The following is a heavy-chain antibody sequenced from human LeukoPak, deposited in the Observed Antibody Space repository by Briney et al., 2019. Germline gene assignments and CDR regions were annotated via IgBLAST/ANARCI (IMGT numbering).Heavy chain of an antibody. V-gene: IGHV3-66*01. D-gene: IGHD1-26*01. CDR2: IYSGGST. Sequence: GGSLRLSCAASGFTVSSNYMSWVRQAPGKGLEWVSVIYSGGSTYYADSVKGRFTISRDNSKNTLYLQMNSLRAEDTAVYYCARDMWEGTYYYYYMDVWGKGTTVTVSS. J-gene: IGHJ6*03. CDR1: GFTVSSNY. CDR3: ARDMWEGTYYYYYMDV.